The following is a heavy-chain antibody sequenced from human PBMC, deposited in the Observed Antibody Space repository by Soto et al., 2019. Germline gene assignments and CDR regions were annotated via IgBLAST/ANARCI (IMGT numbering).Heavy chain of an antibody. D-gene: IGHD2-15*01. Sequence: GGSLRLSCAASGFTFSSYGMHWVRQAPGKGLEWVAVIWYDGSNKYYADSVKGRFTISRDNSKNTLYLQMNSLRAEDTAVYYCARDGPVEAAAHSTFDYWGQGTLVTVSS. CDR2: IWYDGSNK. CDR1: GFTFSSYG. V-gene: IGHV3-33*01. J-gene: IGHJ4*02. CDR3: ARDGPVEAAAHSTFDY.